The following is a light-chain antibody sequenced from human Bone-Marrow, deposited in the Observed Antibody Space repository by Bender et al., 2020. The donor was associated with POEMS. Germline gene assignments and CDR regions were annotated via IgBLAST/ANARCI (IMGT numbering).Light chain of an antibody. Sequence: QSALTQPASVSGSPGESITVSCTGTSGDVGGYNYVSWYQQHPGKAPKLMIYEATKRPSGLSARFSGSKSGNTASLTISGLQAEDEADYYCCSYAGRSTLVFGGGTKLTVL. V-gene: IGLV2-23*01. CDR2: EAT. J-gene: IGLJ3*02. CDR1: SGDVGGYNY. CDR3: CSYAGRSTLV.